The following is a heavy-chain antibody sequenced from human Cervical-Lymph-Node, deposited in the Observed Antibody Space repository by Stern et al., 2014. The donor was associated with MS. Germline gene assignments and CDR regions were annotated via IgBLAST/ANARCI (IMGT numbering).Heavy chain of an antibody. J-gene: IGHJ4*02. V-gene: IGHV1-2*06. CDR1: GYTFTGYY. Sequence: VQLVESGAEVKKPGASVKVSCKASGYTFTGYYMHWVRQAPGQGLEWMGQINPNSGGTNYAQKFQGRVTMTRDTSISTAYMELSRLRSDDTAVYYCARERALIVGATTGFDYWGQGTLVTVSS. CDR2: INPNSGGT. D-gene: IGHD1-26*01. CDR3: ARERALIVGATTGFDY.